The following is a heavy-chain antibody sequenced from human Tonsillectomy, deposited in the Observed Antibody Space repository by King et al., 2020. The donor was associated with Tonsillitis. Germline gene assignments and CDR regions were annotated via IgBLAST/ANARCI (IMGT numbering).Heavy chain of an antibody. D-gene: IGHD3-9*01. CDR2: IYHSGST. Sequence: VQLQESGPGLVKPSETLSLTCAVSGYSISSGYYWGWIRQPPGTGLEWIGSIYHSGSTYYNPSLKSRVTISVDTSKNQFSLKLSSVTAADTAVYYCASSITYYDILTGYYTNGYFDYWGQGTLVTVSS. J-gene: IGHJ4*02. CDR1: GYSISSGYY. V-gene: IGHV4-38-2*01. CDR3: ASSITYYDILTGYYTNGYFDY.